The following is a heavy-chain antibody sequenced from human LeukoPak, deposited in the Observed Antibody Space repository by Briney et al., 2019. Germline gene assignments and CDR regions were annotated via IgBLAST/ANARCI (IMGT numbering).Heavy chain of an antibody. CDR3: AGLNTMVTYNWFDP. V-gene: IGHV4-39*01. J-gene: IGHJ5*02. CDR2: IYYSGST. Sequence: PSETLSLTCTVSGGSISSSSYYWGWIRQPPGKGLEWIGSIYYSGSTYYNPSLKSRVTISVDTSKNQFSLKLSSVTAADTAVYYCAGLNTMVTYNWFDPWGQGTLVTVSS. D-gene: IGHD5-18*01. CDR1: GGSISSSSYY.